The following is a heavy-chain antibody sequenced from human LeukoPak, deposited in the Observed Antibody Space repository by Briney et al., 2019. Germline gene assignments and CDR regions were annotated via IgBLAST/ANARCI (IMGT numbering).Heavy chain of an antibody. J-gene: IGHJ4*02. CDR2: ISYDGSSK. Sequence: GGSLRLSCAASGFTLTKYGMHWVRQAPGKGLDWVAVISYDGSSKYYADSVKGRFTISKDNSKNTLYLQMNSLRAEDTAVYYCARKYYDPYYFDYWGQGTLVTVSS. CDR3: ARKYYDPYYFDY. D-gene: IGHD3-22*01. V-gene: IGHV3-30-3*01. CDR1: GFTLTKYG.